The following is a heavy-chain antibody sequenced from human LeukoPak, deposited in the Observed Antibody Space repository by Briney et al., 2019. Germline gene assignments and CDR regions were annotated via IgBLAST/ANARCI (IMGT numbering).Heavy chain of an antibody. D-gene: IGHD3-3*01. CDR2: INPRDGET. Sequence: GASVKVSCKTSGYTFSNYYIHWVRQAPGQGLEWMGRINPRDGETNFAQKFQGRVTMTSDTSISTAYMELSGLRSDDTAVYYCGRDWELRFHQGGLDYWGQGALVTVSS. J-gene: IGHJ4*02. CDR3: GRDWELRFHQGGLDY. CDR1: GYTFSNYY. V-gene: IGHV1-2*06.